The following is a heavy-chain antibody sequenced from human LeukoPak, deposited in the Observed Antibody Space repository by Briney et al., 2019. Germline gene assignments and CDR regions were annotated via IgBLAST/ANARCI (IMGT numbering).Heavy chain of an antibody. CDR2: IRSKAYGGTT. D-gene: IGHD4-17*01. Sequence: HPGRSLRLSCTASGFTFGDYAMSWVRQAPGKGLEWVGFIRSKAYGGTTEYAASVKGRFTISRDDSKSIAYLQMNSLKTEDTAVYYCTRDDPLPSDYAEGYYYYYMDVWGKGTTVTVSS. CDR1: GFTFGDYA. J-gene: IGHJ6*03. CDR3: TRDDPLPSDYAEGYYYYYMDV. V-gene: IGHV3-49*04.